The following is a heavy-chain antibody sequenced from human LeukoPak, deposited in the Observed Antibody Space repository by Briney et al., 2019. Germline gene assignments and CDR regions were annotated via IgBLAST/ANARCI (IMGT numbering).Heavy chain of an antibody. CDR3: ARGGAGRLGVYFDN. V-gene: IGHV3-53*01. D-gene: IGHD6-19*01. CDR1: GFTVSSSY. J-gene: IGHJ4*02. CDR2: LYTGGNT. Sequence: GGSLRLSCAASGFTVSSSYMSWVRQAPGKGLEWVSILYTGGNTLYADSVMGRFTISRDKSKNTLSLQMNSLRAEDTALYYCARGGAGRLGVYFDNWGQGTLVT.